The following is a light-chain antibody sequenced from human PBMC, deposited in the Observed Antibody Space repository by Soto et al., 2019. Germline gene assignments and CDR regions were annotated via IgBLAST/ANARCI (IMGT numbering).Light chain of an antibody. CDR1: QSVSSSY. CDR2: GAS. CDR3: QQYGSSPQT. Sequence: EIVLTQSPRSLSLSPGERATLSCRASQSVSSSYLAWYQQKPGQAPRLLMYGASSRATGIPDRFSGSGSGTDFTLTISRLEPEDFAVYYCQQYGSSPQTFGQGTKVDIK. J-gene: IGKJ1*01. V-gene: IGKV3-20*01.